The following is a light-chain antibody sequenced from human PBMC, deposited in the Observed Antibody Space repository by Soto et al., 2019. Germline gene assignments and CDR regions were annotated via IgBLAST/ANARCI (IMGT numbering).Light chain of an antibody. CDR2: DAS. V-gene: IGKV1-33*01. CDR3: QQYNSYSRT. CDR1: QNINNY. Sequence: DIQMTQSPYSLSASVGDRVTITCQASQNINNYLNWYQQKPGRAPKLLIYDASNLEAGVPSRFRGSGSGTDFTFTISSLQPDDFATYYCQQYNSYSRTFGQGTKVDI. J-gene: IGKJ1*01.